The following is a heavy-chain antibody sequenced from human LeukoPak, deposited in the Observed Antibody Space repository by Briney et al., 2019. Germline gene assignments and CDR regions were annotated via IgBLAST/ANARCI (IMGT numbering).Heavy chain of an antibody. Sequence: ASVKVSCKASGYTFTGYYMHWVRQAPGQGLEWMGWINPNSGGTNYAQKFQGRVTMTRDTSISTAYMEVSRLRSDDTAFYYCARDPSNTAPRLYFDYWGQGTLVTVSS. CDR2: INPNSGGT. D-gene: IGHD6-6*01. CDR3: ARDPSNTAPRLYFDY. J-gene: IGHJ4*02. CDR1: GYTFTGYY. V-gene: IGHV1-2*02.